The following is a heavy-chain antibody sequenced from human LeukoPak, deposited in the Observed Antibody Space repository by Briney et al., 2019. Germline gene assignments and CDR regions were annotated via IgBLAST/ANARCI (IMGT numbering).Heavy chain of an antibody. J-gene: IGHJ4*02. CDR3: ARVAGAGYPDY. D-gene: IGHD5-24*01. V-gene: IGHV5-51*01. CDR2: IYPGNSAT. Sequence: GESLKISCKGSGYSFTNYWIGWVRQMPGKGLEWMGIIYPGNSATRYSTSFQGQVTISADKSISTAYLQWSSLKASDTAMYFCARVAGAGYPDYWGQGTLVSVST. CDR1: GYSFTNYW.